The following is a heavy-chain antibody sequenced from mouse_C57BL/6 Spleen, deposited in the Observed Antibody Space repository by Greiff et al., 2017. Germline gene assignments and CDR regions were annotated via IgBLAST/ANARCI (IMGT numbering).Heavy chain of an antibody. V-gene: IGHV5-17*01. D-gene: IGHD2-4*01. J-gene: IGHJ4*01. CDR3: ARAEVITRAMDD. CDR2: ISSGSSTI. Sequence: EVQVVESGGGLVKPGGSLKLSCAASGFTFSDYGMHWVRQAPEKGLEWVAYISSGSSTIYYADTVKGRFTISRDNAKNTLFLQMTSLRSEDTAMYYCARAEVITRAMDDWGQGTSVTVSS. CDR1: GFTFSDYG.